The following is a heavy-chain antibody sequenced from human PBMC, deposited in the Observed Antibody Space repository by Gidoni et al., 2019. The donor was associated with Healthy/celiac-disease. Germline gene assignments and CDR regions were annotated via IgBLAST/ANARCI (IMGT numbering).Heavy chain of an antibody. CDR2: IDPSDSYT. CDR3: ARRITMVRGVIIINWFDP. V-gene: IGHV5-10-1*01. CDR1: GYSFTSYW. Sequence: EVQLVQSGAEVKKPGESLRISCKGSGYSFTSYWISWVRQMPGKGLEWMGRIDPSDSYTNYSPSFQGHVTISADKSISTAYLQWSSLKASDTAMYYCARRITMVRGVIIINWFDPWGQGTLVTVSS. J-gene: IGHJ5*02. D-gene: IGHD3-10*01.